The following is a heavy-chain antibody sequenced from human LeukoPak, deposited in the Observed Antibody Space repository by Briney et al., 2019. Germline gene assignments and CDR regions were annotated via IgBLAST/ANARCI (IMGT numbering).Heavy chain of an antibody. Sequence: PGGSLRLSCAASGFTFSSYSMQWVRQATGKGLEWVAFIRYDGSNKYYADSVKGRFTISRDNSKNTLYLQMNSLRAEDTAVYYCAKDGRGEYCTNGLCYLDYWGQGTLVTVSS. D-gene: IGHD2-8*01. CDR3: AKDGRGEYCTNGLCYLDY. V-gene: IGHV3-30*02. CDR2: IRYDGSNK. CDR1: GFTFSSYS. J-gene: IGHJ4*02.